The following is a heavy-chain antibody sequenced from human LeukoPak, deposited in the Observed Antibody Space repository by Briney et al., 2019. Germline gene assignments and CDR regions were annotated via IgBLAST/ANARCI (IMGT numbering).Heavy chain of an antibody. CDR3: AKDSPAFYSSGWYSDAFDI. D-gene: IGHD6-19*01. J-gene: IGHJ3*02. CDR1: GGSISCYY. V-gene: IGHV4-59*12. Sequence: SETLSLTCTVSGGSISCYYWSWIRQPPGKGLEWIGYIYYSRSTNYNPSLKSRVTISVDTSKNQFSLKLSSVTAADTAVYYCAKDSPAFYSSGWYSDAFDIWGQGTMVTVSS. CDR2: IYYSRST.